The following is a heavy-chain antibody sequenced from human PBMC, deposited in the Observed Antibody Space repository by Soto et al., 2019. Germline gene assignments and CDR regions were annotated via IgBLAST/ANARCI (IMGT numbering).Heavy chain of an antibody. CDR2: IYYSGST. Sequence: PSETLSLTCTVSGGSISSGGYYWSWIRQHPGKGLEWIGYIYYSGSTYYNPSLKSRVTISVDTSKNQFSLKLSSVTAADTAVYYCARGRGWFGELLYPTLRWGQGTLVTVSS. D-gene: IGHD3-10*01. V-gene: IGHV4-31*03. CDR1: GGSISSGGYY. CDR3: ARGRGWFGELLYPTLR. J-gene: IGHJ4*02.